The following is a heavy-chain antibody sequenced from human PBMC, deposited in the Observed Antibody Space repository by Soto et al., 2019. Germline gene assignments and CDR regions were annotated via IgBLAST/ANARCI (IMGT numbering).Heavy chain of an antibody. CDR2: IYYSGST. D-gene: IGHD3-3*01. CDR1: GGSISSYY. V-gene: IGHV4-59*08. CDR3: ARSVYDFWSGYYFDY. J-gene: IGHJ4*02. Sequence: SETLSLTCTVSGGSISSYYWSWIRQPPGKGLEWIGYIYYSGSTNYNPSLKSRVTISVDTSKNQFSLKLSSVTAADTAVYYCARSVYDFWSGYYFDYWGQGTLVTVSS.